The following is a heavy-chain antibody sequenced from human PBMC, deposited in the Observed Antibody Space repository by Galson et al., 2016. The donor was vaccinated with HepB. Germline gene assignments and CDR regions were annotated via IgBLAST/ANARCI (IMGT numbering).Heavy chain of an antibody. CDR1: GFTVSNNY. J-gene: IGHJ3*02. D-gene: IGHD1-26*01. CDR2: IERVGSQ. Sequence: SLRLSCAASGFTVSNNYMSWVRQAPGKGLEWVASIERVGSQYVDSVTGRFPISRDNTKNSLYLQMNSLRAEDTAIYYCARDPGRTTIEYAFDIWGQGTMVTVSS. V-gene: IGHV3-7*01. CDR3: ARDPGRTTIEYAFDI.